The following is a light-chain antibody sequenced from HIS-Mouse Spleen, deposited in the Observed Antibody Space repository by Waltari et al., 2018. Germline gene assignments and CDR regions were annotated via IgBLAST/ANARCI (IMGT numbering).Light chain of an antibody. CDR2: RDS. Sequence: SYELTQPLSVSVALGQTARITCGGNNIGSKTVHWYQQNPGPAPGLVIYRDSNRPSGIPERFSGSNSGNTATLTISRAQAGDEADYYCQVWDSSTAVFGGGTKLTVL. V-gene: IGLV3-9*01. CDR3: QVWDSSTAV. J-gene: IGLJ2*01. CDR1: NIGSKT.